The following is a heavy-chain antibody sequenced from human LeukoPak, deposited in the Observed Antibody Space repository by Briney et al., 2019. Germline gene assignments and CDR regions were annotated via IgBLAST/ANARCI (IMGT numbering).Heavy chain of an antibody. J-gene: IGHJ6*02. CDR1: GFTFSSYA. CDR2: ISYDGSNK. D-gene: IGHD6-13*01. Sequence: PGWSLRLSCAASGFTFSSYAMHWVRQAPGKGLEWVAVISYDGSNKYYADSVKGRFTISRDNSKNTLYLQMNSLRAEDTAVYYCARVRYSKYYYYGMDVWGQGTTVTVSS. V-gene: IGHV3-30*04. CDR3: ARVRYSKYYYYGMDV.